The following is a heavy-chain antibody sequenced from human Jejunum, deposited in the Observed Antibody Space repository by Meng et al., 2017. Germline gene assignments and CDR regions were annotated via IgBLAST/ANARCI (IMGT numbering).Heavy chain of an antibody. CDR3: AGWGEYCSGGSCYSKNY. CDR1: GFTFSTYW. V-gene: IGHV3-7*01. Sequence: GGSLRLSCAASGFTFSTYWMNWVRQAPGKGLEWVANIKQDGSEKYYVDSVKGRFTISRDNAKNSLYLQMNSLRVEDTALYYCAGWGEYCSGGSCYSKNYWGQGTLVPSPQ. D-gene: IGHD2-15*01. J-gene: IGHJ4*02. CDR2: IKQDGSEK.